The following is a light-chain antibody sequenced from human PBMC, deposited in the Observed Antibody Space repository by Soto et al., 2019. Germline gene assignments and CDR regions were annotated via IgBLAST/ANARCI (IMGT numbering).Light chain of an antibody. Sequence: QSALTQPASVSGSPGQSITISCTGTSSDVGDYKYVSWYQQHPGKAPKLMIYDVTNRPSGVSNRFSGSKSGNTASLTISGLQAEDEADYYCSSYTGRSTLLYVFGTGTKVTVL. CDR2: DVT. V-gene: IGLV2-14*01. J-gene: IGLJ1*01. CDR3: SSYTGRSTLLYV. CDR1: SSDVGDYKY.